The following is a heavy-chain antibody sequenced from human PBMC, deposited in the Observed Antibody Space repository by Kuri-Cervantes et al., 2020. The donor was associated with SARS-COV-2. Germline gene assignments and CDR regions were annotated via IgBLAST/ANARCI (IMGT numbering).Heavy chain of an antibody. CDR2: ISSSSSTI. V-gene: IGHV3-48*02. Sequence: GGSLRLSCAASGFTFSSYAMHWVRQAPGKGLEWVSYISSSSSTIYYADSVKGRFTISRDNAKNSLYLQMNSLRDEDTAVYYCARVSAETIFGVVTTAAWFDPWGQGTLVTVSS. CDR1: GFTFSSYA. CDR3: ARVSAETIFGVVTTAAWFDP. D-gene: IGHD3-3*01. J-gene: IGHJ5*02.